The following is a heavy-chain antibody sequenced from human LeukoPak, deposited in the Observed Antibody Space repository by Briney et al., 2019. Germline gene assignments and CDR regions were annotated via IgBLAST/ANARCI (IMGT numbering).Heavy chain of an antibody. Sequence: PGGSLRLSCVASGFTFSNYAMSWVRQAPGKGPEWVSAISGSGSSTLYEDSVRGRFIISRDNSKSTLYLQMNTLRAGDTAIYYCAKDLSIVVPPGMSLHYWGQGALVTVTS. V-gene: IGHV3-23*01. CDR1: GFTFSNYA. J-gene: IGHJ4*02. D-gene: IGHD3-22*01. CDR3: AKDLSIVVPPGMSLHY. CDR2: ISGSGSST.